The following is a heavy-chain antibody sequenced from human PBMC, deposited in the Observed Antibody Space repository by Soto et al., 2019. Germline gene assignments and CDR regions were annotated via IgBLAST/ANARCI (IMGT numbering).Heavy chain of an antibody. CDR3: ARDSPPAYEYDILTGYPKFYYYGMDV. V-gene: IGHV1-18*01. Sequence: ASVKVSCKASGYTFTSYGISWVRQAPGQGLGWMGWISAYNGNTNYAQKLQGRVTLTTDTSTSTAYMELRSLRSDDTAVYYCARDSPPAYEYDILTGYPKFYYYGMDVWGQGTTVTVS. J-gene: IGHJ6*02. CDR1: GYTFTSYG. CDR2: ISAYNGNT. D-gene: IGHD3-9*01.